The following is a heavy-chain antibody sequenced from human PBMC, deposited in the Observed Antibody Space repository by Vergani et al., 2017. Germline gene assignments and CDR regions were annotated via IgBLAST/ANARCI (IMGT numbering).Heavy chain of an antibody. Sequence: QLQLQESGPGLVKPSETLSLTCTVSGGSISSSSYYWGWIRQPPGKGLEWIGSIYYSGSTYYNPSLKSRVTISVDTSKNQFSLKLSSVTAADTAVYYCARDSEDYGGNSQSAAFDIWGQGTMVTVSS. V-gene: IGHV4-39*07. J-gene: IGHJ3*02. CDR2: IYYSGST. CDR1: GGSISSSSYY. CDR3: ARDSEDYGGNSQSAAFDI. D-gene: IGHD4-23*01.